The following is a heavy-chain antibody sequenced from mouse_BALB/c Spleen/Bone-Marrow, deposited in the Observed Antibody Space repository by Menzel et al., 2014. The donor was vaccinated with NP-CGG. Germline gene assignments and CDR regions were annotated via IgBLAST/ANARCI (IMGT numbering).Heavy chain of an antibody. CDR1: GYTFTGYW. CDR2: INPSNGRT. Sequence: VQLQQSGAELVKPGASVKLSCKASGYTFTGYWMHWVKQRPGQGLEWIGEINPSNGRTNYNEKFKSKATLTVDKSSSTAYMQLSSLTSEDSAVYYCARGTFDYWGQGTTLTVSS. J-gene: IGHJ2*01. CDR3: ARGTFDY. V-gene: IGHV1S81*02.